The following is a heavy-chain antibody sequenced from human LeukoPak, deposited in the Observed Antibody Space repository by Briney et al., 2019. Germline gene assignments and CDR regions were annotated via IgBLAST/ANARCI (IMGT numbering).Heavy chain of an antibody. V-gene: IGHV3-30*02. CDR1: GFTFSSYG. J-gene: IGHJ4*02. Sequence: PGGSLRLSCAASGFTFSSYGMHWVRQAPGKGLEWVAVIWYDGSNKYYADSVKGRFTISRDNSKNTLYLQMNSLRAEDTAVYYCAKDRYVIAVAGPFDYWGQGTLVTVSS. D-gene: IGHD6-19*01. CDR3: AKDRYVIAVAGPFDY. CDR2: IWYDGSNK.